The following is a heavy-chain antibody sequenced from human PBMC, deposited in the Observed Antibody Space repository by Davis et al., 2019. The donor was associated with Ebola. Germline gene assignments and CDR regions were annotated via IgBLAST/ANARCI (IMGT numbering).Heavy chain of an antibody. Sequence: GESLKISCKGSGYSFTSYWIGWVRQMPGKGLEWMGRIDPSDSYTNYSPSFQGHVTISADKSISTAYLQWSSLKASDTAMYYCAREGSGLSAFDIWGQGTMVTVSS. CDR1: GYSFTSYW. J-gene: IGHJ3*02. D-gene: IGHD3-10*01. CDR3: AREGSGLSAFDI. V-gene: IGHV5-10-1*01. CDR2: IDPSDSYT.